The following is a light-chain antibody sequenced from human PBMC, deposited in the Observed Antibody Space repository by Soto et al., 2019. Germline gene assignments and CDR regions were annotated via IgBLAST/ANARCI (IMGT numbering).Light chain of an antibody. CDR2: KES. Sequence: DFQMTQSPSTMCASVGHRVTLTCRASQNIRSRLAWFQQKPGKCPKLLIYKESSLESGVPSRFSGSGSGTEFTLTISSLQPEDFATYYCQQLNSPITVGQGTRLEIK. CDR3: QQLNSPIT. CDR1: QNIRSR. J-gene: IGKJ5*01. V-gene: IGKV1-5*03.